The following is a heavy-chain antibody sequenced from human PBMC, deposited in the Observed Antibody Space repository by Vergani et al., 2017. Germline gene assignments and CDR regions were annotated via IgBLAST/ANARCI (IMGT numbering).Heavy chain of an antibody. Sequence: QVQLQQWGAGLLKPSETLSLTCAVYGGSFSGYYWSWIRQPPGKGLEWIGEINHSGSTNYNPSLKSRVTISVDTSKNQFSLKLSSVTAADTAVYYCARYSGYDFEAFDIWGQGTMVTVSS. CDR2: INHSGST. CDR1: GGSFSGYY. CDR3: ARYSGYDFEAFDI. V-gene: IGHV4-34*01. J-gene: IGHJ3*02. D-gene: IGHD5-12*01.